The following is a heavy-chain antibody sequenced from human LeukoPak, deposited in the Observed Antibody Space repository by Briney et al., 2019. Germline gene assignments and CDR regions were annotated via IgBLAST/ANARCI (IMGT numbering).Heavy chain of an antibody. D-gene: IGHD6-19*01. V-gene: IGHV4-59*08. Sequence: PSETLSLTCTVSGGSISSYYWSWIRQPPGKGLEWIGYIYYSGSTNYNPSLKSRVTISVDTSKNQFSLKLSSVTAADTAVYYCARYSSGWGTSFDYWGQGTLVTVSS. CDR2: IYYSGST. CDR1: GGSISSYY. J-gene: IGHJ4*02. CDR3: ARYSSGWGTSFDY.